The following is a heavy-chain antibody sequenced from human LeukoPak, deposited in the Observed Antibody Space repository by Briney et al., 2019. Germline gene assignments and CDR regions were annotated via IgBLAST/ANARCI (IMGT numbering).Heavy chain of an antibody. CDR2: INAGNGNT. Sequence: ASVKVSCKASGYTFTSYAMHWVRQAPGQRLEWMGWINAGNGNTKYSQKFQGRVTITRDTSASTAYMELSSLRSEDTAVYYCARDIAAAGRFYYYYGMDVWSKGTTVTVSS. CDR3: ARDIAAAGRFYYYYGMDV. V-gene: IGHV1-3*01. J-gene: IGHJ6*04. CDR1: GYTFTSYA. D-gene: IGHD6-13*01.